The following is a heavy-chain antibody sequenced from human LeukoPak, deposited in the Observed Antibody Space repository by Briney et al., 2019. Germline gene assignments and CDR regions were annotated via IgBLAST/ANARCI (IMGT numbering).Heavy chain of an antibody. CDR2: IRYDGSNK. CDR1: GFTFSSYG. CDR3: AKEIIAVAGPGDC. Sequence: GGSLRLSCAASGFTFSSYGMHWVRQAPGKGLEWVAFIRYDGSNKYYADSVKGRFTISRDNSKNTLYLQMNSLRAEDTAVYYCAKEIIAVAGPGDCWGQGTLVTVSS. J-gene: IGHJ4*02. V-gene: IGHV3-30*02. D-gene: IGHD6-19*01.